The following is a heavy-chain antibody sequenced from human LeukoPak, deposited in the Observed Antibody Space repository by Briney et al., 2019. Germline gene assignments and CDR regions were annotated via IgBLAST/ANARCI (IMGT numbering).Heavy chain of an antibody. V-gene: IGHV4-59*01. Sequence: SETLSLTCTVSGGSISSYYWSWIRQPPGKGLEWIGYIYYSGSTNYNPSFKSRVTISVDTSKNQFSLKLSSVTAADTAVYYCASVDTAMVTFDYWGQGTLVTVSS. D-gene: IGHD5-18*01. CDR1: GGSISSYY. CDR2: IYYSGST. CDR3: ASVDTAMVTFDY. J-gene: IGHJ4*02.